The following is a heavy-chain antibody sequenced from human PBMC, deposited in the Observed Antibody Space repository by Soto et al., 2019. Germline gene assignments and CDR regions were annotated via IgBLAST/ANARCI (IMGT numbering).Heavy chain of an antibody. CDR3: ARDYGSGSWSFDY. CDR1: GGTFSSYA. D-gene: IGHD3-10*01. V-gene: IGHV1-69*13. Sequence: GASVKVSCKASGGTFSSYAISWVRQAPGQGLEWMGGIIPIFGTANYAQKFQGRVTITADESTSTAYMELSSLRSEDTAVYYCARDYGSGSWSFDYWGQGTLVTVSS. J-gene: IGHJ4*02. CDR2: IIPIFGTA.